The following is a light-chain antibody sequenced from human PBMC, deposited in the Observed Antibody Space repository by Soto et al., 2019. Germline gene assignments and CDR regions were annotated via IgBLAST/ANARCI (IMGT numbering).Light chain of an antibody. CDR1: QSIRNF. CDR2: DAS. CDR3: QQRDIWPPFT. J-gene: IGKJ2*01. Sequence: EIVLTQSPATLSLSPGERARLSCRASQSIRNFLAWYQQKLGQPPSLLIYDASNRATGIPARFSGSGSGTDFNLTISSLEPEDFAFYYCQQRDIWPPFTFGQGTKLEMK. V-gene: IGKV3-11*01.